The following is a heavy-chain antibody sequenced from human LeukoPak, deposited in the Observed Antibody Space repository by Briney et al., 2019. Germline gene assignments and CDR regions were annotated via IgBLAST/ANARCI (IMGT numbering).Heavy chain of an antibody. CDR1: GGTFSSYAMH. CDR3: ARRSGSYHALDY. Sequence: SCKASGGTFSSYAMHWIRQPPGKGLEWIGSIYYSGSTYYNPSLKSRVTISVDTSKNQFSLKLSSVTAADTAVYYCARRSGSYHALDYWGQGTLVTVSS. CDR2: IYYSGST. V-gene: IGHV4-39*01. D-gene: IGHD1-26*01. J-gene: IGHJ4*02.